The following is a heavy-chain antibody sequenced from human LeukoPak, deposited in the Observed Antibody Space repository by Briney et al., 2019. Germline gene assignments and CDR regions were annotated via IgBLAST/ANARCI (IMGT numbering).Heavy chain of an antibody. Sequence: ISESSVYGKSVDRDGRRIFTKKGLEWLGRTYYRSKWYNDYAASMKSRITINPDTSKNQFSLQLNSVTPGDTAVYCCARDYDGMDVWGQGTTVTVFS. J-gene: IGHJ6*02. D-gene: IGHD2-2*01. CDR2: TYYRSKWYN. CDR3: ARDYDGMDV. V-gene: IGHV6-1*01. CDR1: ESSVYGKSVD.